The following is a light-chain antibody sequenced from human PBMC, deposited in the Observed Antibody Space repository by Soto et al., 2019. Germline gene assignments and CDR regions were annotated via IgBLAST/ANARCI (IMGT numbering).Light chain of an antibody. V-gene: IGLV3-21*04. CDR1: NIGSKS. CDR3: HVWDSDSDHPL. CDR2: NEI. J-gene: IGLJ2*01. Sequence: SYELTQPPSVSVAPGKTASIPCGGDNIGSKSVHWYQQRPGQAPVLVINNEIDRPSGIPERFSGSNSGNTATLTITRVDAGDEADYYCHVWDSDSDHPLFGGGTKLTVL.